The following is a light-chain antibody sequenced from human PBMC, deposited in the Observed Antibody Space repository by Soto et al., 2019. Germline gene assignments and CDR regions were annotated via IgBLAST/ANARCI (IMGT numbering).Light chain of an antibody. Sequence: QSALTQPASVSGSLGQSITISCTGTSSDVGGYNFVSWYQQHPGKAPKLTIYEVSNRPSGVSNRFSGSKSGNTASLTISGLLAEDEADYYCAAWDDSLSVVVFGGGTKLTVL. CDR3: AAWDDSLSVVV. CDR2: EVS. J-gene: IGLJ2*01. V-gene: IGLV2-14*01. CDR1: SSDVGGYNF.